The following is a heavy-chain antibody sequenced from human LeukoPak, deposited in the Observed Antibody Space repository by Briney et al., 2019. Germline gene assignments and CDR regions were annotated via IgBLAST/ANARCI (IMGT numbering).Heavy chain of an antibody. J-gene: IGHJ4*02. CDR3: ARVGDWNDLVY. Sequence: SETLSLTCTVSGGSINSYYWSWIWQPPGKGLEWIGYIYYSGSTNYNPSLKSRVTILVDKSKNQFSLKLSSVTAADTAVYYCARVGDWNDLVYWGQGILVTVSS. D-gene: IGHD1-1*01. CDR1: GGSINSYY. CDR2: IYYSGST. V-gene: IGHV4-59*01.